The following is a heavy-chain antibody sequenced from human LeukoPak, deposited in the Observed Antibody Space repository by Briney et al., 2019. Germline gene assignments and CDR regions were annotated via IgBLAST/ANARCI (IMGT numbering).Heavy chain of an antibody. CDR3: ARDDSSGWYSD. Sequence: SETLSLTCSVSGGSISDNNCYWGWIRQPPGRGLEWIGNIYYRGNTFYSPSLKSRVTVSVDTSKNQFSLKLRSVTAADTAIYYCARDDSSGWYSDWGQGTLVTVSS. D-gene: IGHD6-19*01. V-gene: IGHV4-39*02. J-gene: IGHJ4*02. CDR1: GGSISDNNCY. CDR2: IYYRGNT.